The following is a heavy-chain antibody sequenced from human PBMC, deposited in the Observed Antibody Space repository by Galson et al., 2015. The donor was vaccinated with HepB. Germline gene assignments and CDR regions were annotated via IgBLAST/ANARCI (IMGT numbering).Heavy chain of an antibody. Sequence: SVKVSCKASGYTFTSFGIFWVRQAPGQGLEWMGWISAYNGNTNYAQKPQGRVTMTTDTSTITAYMELRSLRSDDTAVYYCARVLRGGSAFDIWGQGTMVTVSS. CDR1: GYTFTSFG. CDR2: ISAYNGNT. D-gene: IGHD3-16*01. V-gene: IGHV1-18*04. CDR3: ARVLRGGSAFDI. J-gene: IGHJ3*02.